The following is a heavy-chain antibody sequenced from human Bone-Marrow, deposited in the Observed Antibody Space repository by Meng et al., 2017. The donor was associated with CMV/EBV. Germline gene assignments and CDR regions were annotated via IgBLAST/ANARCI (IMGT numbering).Heavy chain of an antibody. CDR2: ISSSSSYI. Sequence: LSLTCAASGFTFSSYSMNWVRQAPGKGLEWVSSISSSSSYIYYADSVKGRFTISRDNAKNSLYLQMNSLRAEDTAVYYCARDGELLWFGENPTGFDPWGQGTLVTVSS. D-gene: IGHD3-10*01. CDR1: GFTFSSYS. J-gene: IGHJ5*02. V-gene: IGHV3-21*01. CDR3: ARDGELLWFGENPTGFDP.